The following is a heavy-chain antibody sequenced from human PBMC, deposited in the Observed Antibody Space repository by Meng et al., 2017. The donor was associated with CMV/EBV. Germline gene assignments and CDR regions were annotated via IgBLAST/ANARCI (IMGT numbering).Heavy chain of an antibody. V-gene: IGHV3-11*01. CDR2: ISSSGSTI. D-gene: IGHD5-24*01. CDR1: GFTFSDYY. Sequence: GESLKSSCAASGFTFSDYYMSWIRQAPGKGLEWVSYISSSGSTIYYADSVKGRFTISRDNAKNSLYLQMNSLRAEDTAVYYCARDSPWWAGYDNYGDYWGQGTLVTVSS. J-gene: IGHJ4*02. CDR3: ARDSPWWAGYDNYGDY.